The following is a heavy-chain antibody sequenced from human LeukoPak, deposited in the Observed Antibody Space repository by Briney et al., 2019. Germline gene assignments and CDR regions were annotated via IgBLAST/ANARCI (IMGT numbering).Heavy chain of an antibody. CDR3: ARGPVAVTTRNWFDP. V-gene: IGHV4-34*01. Sequence: SETLSLTCAVYGGSFSGYYWSWIRQPPGKRLEWIGEINHNGSTNYNPSLKSRVTISVDTSKNQFSLKLSSVTAADTAVYYCARGPVAVTTRNWFDPWGQGTLVTVSS. D-gene: IGHD2-21*02. CDR2: INHNGST. CDR1: GGSFSGYY. J-gene: IGHJ5*02.